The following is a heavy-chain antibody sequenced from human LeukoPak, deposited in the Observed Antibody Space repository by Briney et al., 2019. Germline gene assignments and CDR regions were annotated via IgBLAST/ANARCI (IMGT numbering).Heavy chain of an antibody. CDR3: ARGPLSRSGDYYYGMDV. Sequence: SETLSLTCAVYGGSFSGYYWSWIRQPPGKGLEWIGEINHSGSTNYNPSLKSRVTISVDTSKNQFSLKLSSVTAADTAVYYCARGPLSRSGDYYYGMDVWGKGTTVTVSS. V-gene: IGHV4-34*01. CDR1: GGSFSGYY. D-gene: IGHD3-3*01. CDR2: INHSGST. J-gene: IGHJ6*04.